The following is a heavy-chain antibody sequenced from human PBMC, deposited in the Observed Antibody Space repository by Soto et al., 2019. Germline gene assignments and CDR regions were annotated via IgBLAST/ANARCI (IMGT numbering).Heavy chain of an antibody. D-gene: IGHD7-27*01. V-gene: IGHV3-23*01. Sequence: GSLRLSCAASGFTFSIFAMSWVRQSPGKGLEWVSTISGSGGSTYYADAVKGRFTISRDNSMGTLYLQMKSLRVEDTAIYYCAKEVSLGSTVDLGYWGQGALVTV. CDR2: ISGSGGST. J-gene: IGHJ4*02. CDR1: GFTFSIFA. CDR3: AKEVSLGSTVDLGY.